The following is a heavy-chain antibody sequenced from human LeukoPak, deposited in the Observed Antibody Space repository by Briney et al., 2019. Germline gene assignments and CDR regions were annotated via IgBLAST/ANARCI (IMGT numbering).Heavy chain of an antibody. CDR2: IKSKTDGGTT. J-gene: IGHJ4*02. Sequence: GGSLRLSCAASGFTFRTYAMNWVRQAPGKGLEWVGRIKSKTDGGTTDYAAPVKGRFTISRDDSKNTLYLQMNSLKTEDTAVYYCTTDRPDYGDYHRWGQGTLVTVSS. CDR3: TTDRPDYGDYHR. CDR1: GFTFRTYA. V-gene: IGHV3-15*01. D-gene: IGHD4-17*01.